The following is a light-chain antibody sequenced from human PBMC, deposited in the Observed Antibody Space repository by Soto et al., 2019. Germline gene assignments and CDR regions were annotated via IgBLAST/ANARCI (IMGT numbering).Light chain of an antibody. CDR3: MQGTHWPPWT. CDR1: QSLVSSAGNTH. V-gene: IGKV2-30*01. J-gene: IGKJ1*01. Sequence: DVVMTQSPLSLPVPLGQPASISCTSSQSLVSSAGNTHLTWFQQRPGQSPRRLIYKIFNRDSGVPDRFSGSGSGTNFTLKISRVEAEDVGVYYCMQGTHWPPWTFGQGTKVEIK. CDR2: KIF.